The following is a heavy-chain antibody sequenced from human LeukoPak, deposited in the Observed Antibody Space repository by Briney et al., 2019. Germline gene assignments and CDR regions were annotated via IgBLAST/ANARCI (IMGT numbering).Heavy chain of an antibody. Sequence: GGSLGLSCAASGFTFSSYAMSWVRQAPGKGLEWVSAISGNGGSTYYADSVKGRFTISRDNSKNTLYLQMNSLRAEDTAVYYCAKDMDTSGWYGVDYWGQGTLVTVSS. CDR1: GFTFSSYA. CDR2: ISGNGGST. V-gene: IGHV3-23*01. D-gene: IGHD6-19*01. J-gene: IGHJ4*02. CDR3: AKDMDTSGWYGVDY.